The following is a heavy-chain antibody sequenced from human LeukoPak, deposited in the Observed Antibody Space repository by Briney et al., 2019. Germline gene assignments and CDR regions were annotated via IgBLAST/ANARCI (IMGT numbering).Heavy chain of an antibody. CDR2: VNTDGSTP. V-gene: IGHV3-74*01. Sequence: GGSLRLSCIASGFTFGDYAMSWVRQAPGKGLVWVSRVNTDGSTPTYADSVKGRFTISRDNAKNTLYLQMNSLRAEDTAVYYCARDRGSYSDYWGQGTLVTVSS. D-gene: IGHD3-16*01. CDR3: ARDRGSYSDY. CDR1: GFTFGDYA. J-gene: IGHJ4*02.